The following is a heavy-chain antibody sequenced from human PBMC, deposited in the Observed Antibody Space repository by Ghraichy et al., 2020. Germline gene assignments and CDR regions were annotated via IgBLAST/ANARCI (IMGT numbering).Heavy chain of an antibody. V-gene: IGHV3-33*01. CDR1: GFTFSSYG. CDR3: ARDRGSYGGFDY. CDR2: IWYDGSNK. D-gene: IGHD1-26*01. J-gene: IGHJ4*02. Sequence: GGSLRLSCAASGFTFSSYGMHWVRQAPGKGLEWVAVIWYDGSNKYYADSVKGRFTISRDNSKNTLYLQMNSLRAEDTAVYYCARDRGSYGGFDYWGQGTLVTGSS.